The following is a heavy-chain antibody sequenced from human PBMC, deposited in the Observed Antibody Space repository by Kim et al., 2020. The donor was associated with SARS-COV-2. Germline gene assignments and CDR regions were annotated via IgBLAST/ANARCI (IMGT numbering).Heavy chain of an antibody. CDR3: ARGSSLTIFGVVGWFDP. D-gene: IGHD3-3*01. CDR1: GGSISSYY. J-gene: IGHJ5*02. CDR2: IYYSGST. Sequence: SETLSLTCTVSGGSISSYYWSWSRQPPGKGLEWIGYIYYSGSTNYNPSLKSRVTIPVDTSKNQFSLKLSSVTAADTAVYYCARGSSLTIFGVVGWFDPWGQGTLVTVSS. V-gene: IGHV4-59*01.